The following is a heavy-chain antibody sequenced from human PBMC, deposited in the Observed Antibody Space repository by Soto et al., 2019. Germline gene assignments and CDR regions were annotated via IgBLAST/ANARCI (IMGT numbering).Heavy chain of an antibody. CDR1: GGSISSYY. D-gene: IGHD3-22*01. CDR3: ARDRGYYDSSGPTYDY. CDR2: IYYSGTT. J-gene: IGHJ4*02. V-gene: IGHV4-59*01. Sequence: SETLSLTCTVSGGSISSYYWTWIRQPPGKGLEWIGYIYYSGTTNYNSSLENRITMSVDTSKNQFSLKLRSVTAADTAVYYCARDRGYYDSSGPTYDYWGQGTLVTVSS.